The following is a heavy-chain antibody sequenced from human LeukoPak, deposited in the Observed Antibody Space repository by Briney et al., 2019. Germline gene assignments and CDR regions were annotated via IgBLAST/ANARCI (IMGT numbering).Heavy chain of an antibody. CDR3: ARVCTYYDSSGYYSRVRWFDP. CDR1: GGSISSYY. Sequence: PSETLSLTCTVSGGSISSYYWSWIRQPAGKGLEWIGRIYTSGSTNYNPSLKSRVTISVDRSKNQFSLKLSSVTAADTAVYYCARVCTYYDSSGYYSRVRWFDPWGQGTLVTVSS. D-gene: IGHD3-22*01. V-gene: IGHV4-4*07. J-gene: IGHJ5*02. CDR2: IYTSGST.